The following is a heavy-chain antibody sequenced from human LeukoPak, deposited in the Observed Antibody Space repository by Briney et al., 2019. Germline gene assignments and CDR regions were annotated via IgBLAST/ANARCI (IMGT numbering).Heavy chain of an antibody. D-gene: IGHD2-15*01. CDR1: GFTSSSYW. J-gene: IGHJ4*02. CDR3: AKESPYCHGTDCRIYYFDS. CDR2: ISKDADAT. V-gene: IGHV3-23*01. Sequence: GGSLRLSCAASGFTSSSYWMSWVRQAPGKGLEWVSAISKDADATYYAASVRGRFTISRDNSQDTLSLQMNILRAEDTAVYYCAKESPYCHGTDCRIYYFDSWGQGILVTVSS.